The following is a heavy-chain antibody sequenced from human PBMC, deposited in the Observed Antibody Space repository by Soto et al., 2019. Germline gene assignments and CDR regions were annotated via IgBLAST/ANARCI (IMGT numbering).Heavy chain of an antibody. Sequence: QVQLVESGGGVVQPGRSLRLSFAAPGFTFRDYPMHWVRQAPGKGLEWVTLISSDATNKYLADSVKGRFTISRDNSKNTLYLQMNSLRVEDTGLYYCARQGMAARKYYSTYLDVWGQGTTVIV. CDR2: ISSDATNK. CDR1: GFTFRDYP. CDR3: ARQGMAARKYYSTYLDV. V-gene: IGHV3-30-3*01. D-gene: IGHD6-6*01. J-gene: IGHJ6*02.